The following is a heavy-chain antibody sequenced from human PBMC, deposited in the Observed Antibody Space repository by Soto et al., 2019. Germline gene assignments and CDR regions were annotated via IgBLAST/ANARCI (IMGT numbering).Heavy chain of an antibody. Sequence: KTSETLSLTCAVYGGSFSGYYWSWIRQPPGKGLEWIGEINHSGSTNYNPSLKSRVTISVDASKNQFSLKLSSVTAADTAVYYCARYRRGYYYYGMDVWGQGTTVTVSS. CDR3: ARYRRGYYYYGMDV. CDR2: INHSGST. J-gene: IGHJ6*02. V-gene: IGHV4-34*01. D-gene: IGHD1-26*01. CDR1: GGSFSGYY.